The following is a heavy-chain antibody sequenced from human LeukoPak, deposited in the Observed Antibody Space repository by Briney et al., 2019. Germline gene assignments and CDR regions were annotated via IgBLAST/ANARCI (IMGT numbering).Heavy chain of an antibody. J-gene: IGHJ5*02. V-gene: IGHV3-33*04. D-gene: IGHD6-19*01. CDR2: IWHDGSNK. CDR1: GYTFSGYC. Sequence: GGSVKVSCEASGYTFSGYCMHWVRQAPGKGLEWVGGIWHDGSNKYYADYVKGRFTISRDNSKNTLYLQMNSLRAEDTAVYYCARDGEQWLVRNWFDPWGQGTLVTVSS. CDR3: ARDGEQWLVRNWFDP.